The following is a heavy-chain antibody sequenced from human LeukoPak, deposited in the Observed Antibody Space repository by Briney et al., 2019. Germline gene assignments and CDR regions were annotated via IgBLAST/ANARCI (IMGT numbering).Heavy chain of an antibody. CDR1: GGSISSSSYY. D-gene: IGHD3-22*01. CDR2: IYYSGST. CDR3: ARGGHYYDSSGLAFDI. V-gene: IGHV4-39*01. Sequence: SETLSLTCTVSGGSISSSSYYWGWIRQPPGKGLEWIGSIYYSGSTYYNPSLKSRVTISVDTSKNQFSLKLSSVTAADTAVYYCARGGHYYDSSGLAFDIWGQGTMVTVSS. J-gene: IGHJ3*02.